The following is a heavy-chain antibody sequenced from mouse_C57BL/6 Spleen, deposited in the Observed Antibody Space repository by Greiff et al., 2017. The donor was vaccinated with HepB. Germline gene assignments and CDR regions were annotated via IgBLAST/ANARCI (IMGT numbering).Heavy chain of an antibody. D-gene: IGHD1-1*01. Sequence: EVKLLESGGGLVQPGGSMKLSCAASGFTFSDAWMDWVRQSPEKGLEWVAEIRNKANNHATYYAESVKGRFTISRDDSKSSVYLQMNSLRAEDTGIYYCTRRDYYGSSYGWYFDVWGTGTTVTVSS. CDR1: GFTFSDAW. CDR2: IRNKANNHAT. J-gene: IGHJ1*03. V-gene: IGHV6-6*01. CDR3: TRRDYYGSSYGWYFDV.